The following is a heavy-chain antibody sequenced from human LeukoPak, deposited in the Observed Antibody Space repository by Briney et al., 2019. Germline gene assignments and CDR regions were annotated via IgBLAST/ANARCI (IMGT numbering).Heavy chain of an antibody. CDR3: ASFDNDGDYYFNY. Sequence: GGSLRLSCAASGFTFSSYNMNWVRQAPGKGLEWLSSISSSSSYIYYADSVQGRFTISRDNAKNSLYLHMNSLRAEDTATYFCASFDNDGDYYFNYWGRGTLVAVSS. V-gene: IGHV3-21*04. CDR1: GFTFSSYN. CDR2: ISSSSSYI. J-gene: IGHJ4*02. D-gene: IGHD4-17*01.